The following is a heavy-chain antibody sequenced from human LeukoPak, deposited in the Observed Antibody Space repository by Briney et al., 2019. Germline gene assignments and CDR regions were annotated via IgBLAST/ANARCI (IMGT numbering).Heavy chain of an antibody. CDR1: GFTFSSYS. CDR3: ARGLYPDYYVSSGSSPPEH. D-gene: IGHD3-22*01. Sequence: GGSLRLSCAASGFTFSSYSMNWVRQAPGKGLEWVSSISSSGSYIYYADSMQGRFTISRDNSKNSLFLQMNSLRAEDTAAYYCARGLYPDYYVSSGSSPPEHWGQGTLVTVSS. J-gene: IGHJ1*01. CDR2: ISSSGSYI. V-gene: IGHV3-21*01.